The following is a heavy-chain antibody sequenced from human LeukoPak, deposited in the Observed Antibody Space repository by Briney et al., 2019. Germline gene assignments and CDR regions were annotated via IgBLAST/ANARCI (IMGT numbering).Heavy chain of an antibody. CDR1: GFTFSSYA. Sequence: GGSLRLSCAASGFTFSSYAMSWVRQAPGKGLEWVSAISGSGGSTYYADSVKGRFTIYRDNSKNTLYLQMSSLRAEDTAVYYCAKDMLLYYSGSRNYFDYWGQGTLVTVSS. D-gene: IGHD1-26*01. CDR2: ISGSGGST. J-gene: IGHJ4*02. V-gene: IGHV3-23*01. CDR3: AKDMLLYYSGSRNYFDY.